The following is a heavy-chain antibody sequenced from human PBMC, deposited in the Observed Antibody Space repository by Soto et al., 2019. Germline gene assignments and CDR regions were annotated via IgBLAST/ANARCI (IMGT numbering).Heavy chain of an antibody. V-gene: IGHV1-46*01. Sequence: GASVKVSCKASNDSLSSHFIHWVRQAPGEGLEWMGIINPGPNSASYSKEFQGRLTLTSDMPSRTVYMQLSNLRSDDTAVYYCARHLRDYDWGSYRYTHHSFDSWGQGTLVTVSS. CDR2: INPGPNSA. D-gene: IGHD3-16*02. J-gene: IGHJ4*02. CDR3: ARHLRDYDWGSYRYTHHSFDS. CDR1: NDSLSSHF.